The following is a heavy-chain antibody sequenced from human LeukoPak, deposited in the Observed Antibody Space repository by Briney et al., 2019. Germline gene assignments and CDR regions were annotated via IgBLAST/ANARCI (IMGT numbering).Heavy chain of an antibody. CDR2: FYTSGST. CDR3: ARDLSGSYLTGFDP. J-gene: IGHJ5*02. Sequence: SETLSLTCTVSGGSISSGTYYWSWIRQPAGKGLEWIGRFYTSGSTNYNPSPKSRVTISVDTSKNQFSLKLSSVTAADTAVYYCARDLSGSYLTGFDPWGQGTLVTVSS. V-gene: IGHV4-61*02. CDR1: GGSISSGTYY. D-gene: IGHD1-26*01.